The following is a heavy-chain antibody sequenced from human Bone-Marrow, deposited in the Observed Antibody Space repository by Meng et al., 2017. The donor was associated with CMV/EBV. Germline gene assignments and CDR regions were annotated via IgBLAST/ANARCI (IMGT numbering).Heavy chain of an antibody. Sequence: SETLSLTCTVSGGSISSYYWSWIRQPPGKGLEWIGYIYYSGSTNYNPSLKSRVTISVDTSKNQFSLKLSSVTAADTAVYYCATYTVANAYVDYWGQGTLVTVSS. J-gene: IGHJ4*02. V-gene: IGHV4-59*12. CDR3: ATYTVANAYVDY. CDR2: IYYSGST. D-gene: IGHD4-23*01. CDR1: GGSISSYY.